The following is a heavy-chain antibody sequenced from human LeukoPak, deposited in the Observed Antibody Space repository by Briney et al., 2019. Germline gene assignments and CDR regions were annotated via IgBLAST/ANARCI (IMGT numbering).Heavy chain of an antibody. Sequence: GGSLRLSCAASGFTFSSYSMNWVRQAPGKGLEWLAYIRYDASNDYYADSVKGRFTISRDNSKNTLYLQMNSLRAEDTAVYYCAKYSYGHYYFDYWGQGTLVTVSS. CDR2: IRYDASND. V-gene: IGHV3-30*02. CDR3: AKYSYGHYYFDY. J-gene: IGHJ4*02. CDR1: GFTFSSYS. D-gene: IGHD5-18*01.